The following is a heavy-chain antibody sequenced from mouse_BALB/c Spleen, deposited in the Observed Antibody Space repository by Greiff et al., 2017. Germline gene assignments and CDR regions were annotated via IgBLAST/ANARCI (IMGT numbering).Heavy chain of an antibody. J-gene: IGHJ4*01. CDR1: GFTFNTYA. V-gene: IGHV10-3*03. Sequence: EVKLVESGGGLVQPKGSLKLSCAASGFTFNTYAMHWVCQAPGKGLEWVARIRSKSNNYATYYADSVKDRFTISRDDSQSMLYLQMNNLKTEDTAMYYCVREREYSMDYWGQGTSVTVSS. CDR3: VREREYSMDY. CDR2: IRSKSNNYAT.